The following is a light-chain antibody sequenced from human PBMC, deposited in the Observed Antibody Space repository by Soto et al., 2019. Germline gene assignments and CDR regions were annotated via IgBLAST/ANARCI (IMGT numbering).Light chain of an antibody. CDR2: GAS. CDR1: QSVRTSY. CDR3: QHYGNSPLT. V-gene: IGKV3-20*01. J-gene: IGKJ4*01. Sequence: EIVLTQSPGTLSLSPGERATLSCRASQSVRTSYFAWYQQKPGQAPRLLIFGASSRATGTPDRFSGSGSGTDFTLTISRLEPEDFALYYCQHYGNSPLTFGGGTKV.